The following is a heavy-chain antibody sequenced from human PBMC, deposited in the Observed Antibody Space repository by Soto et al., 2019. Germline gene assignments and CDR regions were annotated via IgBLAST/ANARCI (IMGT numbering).Heavy chain of an antibody. D-gene: IGHD1-26*01. Sequence: QVHLVESGGGVVQPGRSLRLYCVGSAFTFGDYAIHWVRQAPGKGLEWVAAISYDGSGKYYADSVKGRFTISRDNSKNTLYLQMNSLRVEDTAVYYCARDARIGTDWYFDLWGRGTLVTVSS. J-gene: IGHJ2*01. V-gene: IGHV3-30-3*01. CDR1: AFTFGDYA. CDR3: ARDARIGTDWYFDL. CDR2: ISYDGSGK.